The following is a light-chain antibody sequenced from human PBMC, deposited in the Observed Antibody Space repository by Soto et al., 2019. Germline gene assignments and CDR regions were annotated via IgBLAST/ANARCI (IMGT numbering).Light chain of an antibody. V-gene: IGKV1-39*01. Sequence: DIEMTQSPSSLSSSVGDIFTITCRASQSISTYLNWYQHKPGKAPKVLIYAVSSLQSGVPSRFSGSGSGTDFTLTITSLQPEDSATYYCQHSYGTPRTFGQGTKVDIK. J-gene: IGKJ1*01. CDR3: QHSYGTPRT. CDR1: QSISTY. CDR2: AVS.